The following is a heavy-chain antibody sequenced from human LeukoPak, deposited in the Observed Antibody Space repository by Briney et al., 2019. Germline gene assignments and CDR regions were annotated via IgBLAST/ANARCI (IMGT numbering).Heavy chain of an antibody. CDR2: SYYSGIT. D-gene: IGHD5-18*01. CDR3: ARGYYYYYYYMDV. J-gene: IGHJ6*03. CDR1: GGSLTNYY. Sequence: PSETLSLTCTVSGGSLTNYYWSWIRQPPGKGLEWIGHSYYSGITNYNPSLKSRVTISVDTSKNQFSLRLSSVTAADTAVYYCARGYYYYYYYMDVWGKGTTVTISS. V-gene: IGHV4-59*01.